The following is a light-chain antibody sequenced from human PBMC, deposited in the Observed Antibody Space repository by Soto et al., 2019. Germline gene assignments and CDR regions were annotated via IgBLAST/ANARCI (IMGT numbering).Light chain of an antibody. CDR2: EVS. CDR3: SSYTTSSTLV. V-gene: IGLV2-18*02. Sequence: QSVLAQPPSVSGSPGQSVTISCTGTSSDVGYYNRVSWYQQPPGTAPKLMVFEVSNRPSGVPDRFSGSKSGNTASLTISGLQAEGEADYYCSSYTTSSTLVFGGGTQLTV. J-gene: IGLJ2*01. CDR1: SSDVGYYNR.